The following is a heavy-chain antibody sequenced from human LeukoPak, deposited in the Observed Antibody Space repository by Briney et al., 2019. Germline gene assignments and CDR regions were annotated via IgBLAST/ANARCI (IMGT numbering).Heavy chain of an antibody. J-gene: IGHJ5*02. V-gene: IGHV4-30-4*08. CDR1: GGSISSGDYY. CDR2: IYYSGST. Sequence: PSQTLSPTCTVSGGSISSGDYYWSWIRQPPGKGLEWIGYIYYSGSTYYNPSLKSRVTISVDTSKNQFSLKLSSVTAADTAVYYCARVYWGSSKWFDPWGQGTLVTVSS. D-gene: IGHD7-27*01. CDR3: ARVYWGSSKWFDP.